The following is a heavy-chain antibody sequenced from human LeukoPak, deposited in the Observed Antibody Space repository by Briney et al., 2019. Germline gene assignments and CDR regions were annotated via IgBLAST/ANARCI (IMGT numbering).Heavy chain of an antibody. CDR2: ISFSSTHI. CDR1: GFIFSNYG. V-gene: IGHV3-21*06. D-gene: IGHD6-13*01. CDR3: AREQQLVPDY. J-gene: IGHJ4*02. Sequence: GGSLRLSCAASGFIFSNYGMSWVRQAPGKGLEWVSSISFSSTHIYYADSIQGRFTISRDNAENSLYLQMNSLRAEDTAVYYCAREQQLVPDYWGQGTLVTVSS.